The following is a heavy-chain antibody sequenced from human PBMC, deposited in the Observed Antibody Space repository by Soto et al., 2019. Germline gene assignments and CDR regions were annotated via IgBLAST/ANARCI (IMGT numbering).Heavy chain of an antibody. V-gene: IGHV3-9*01. Sequence: GGSLRLSCAASGFTFDDYAMHWVRQAPGKGLEWVSGISWNSGSIGYADSVKGRFTISRDNAKNSLYLQMNSLRAEDTALYYCAKANVGYCTNGVCRYYFDYWGQGTLVTVSS. J-gene: IGHJ4*02. D-gene: IGHD2-8*01. CDR1: GFTFDDYA. CDR2: ISWNSGSI. CDR3: AKANVGYCTNGVCRYYFDY.